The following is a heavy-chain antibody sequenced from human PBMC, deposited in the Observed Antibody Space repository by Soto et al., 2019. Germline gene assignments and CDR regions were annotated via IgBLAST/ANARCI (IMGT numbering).Heavy chain of an antibody. V-gene: IGHV4-31*03. CDR1: RAFINSGGFY. J-gene: IGHJ5*02. CDR3: VRGGIAGHWFDP. D-gene: IGHD2-21*01. Sequence: PSETLSLTCSVSRAFINSGGFYYSWIRQPPGKGLEWLGYIFHSGSTLYTPSLRGRLTLSADTSRNQLSLHLTSVTAADTAVYYCVRGGIAGHWFDPWGQGSLVTVSS. CDR2: IFHSGST.